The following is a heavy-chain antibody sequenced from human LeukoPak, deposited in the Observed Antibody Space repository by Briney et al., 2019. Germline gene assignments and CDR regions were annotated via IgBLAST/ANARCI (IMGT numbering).Heavy chain of an antibody. V-gene: IGHV4-59*12. CDR1: GDSISNYY. J-gene: IGHJ5*02. CDR2: ISYSGST. CDR3: ARGIYSSNWFDP. D-gene: IGHD5-12*01. Sequence: SETLSLTCTVSGDSISNYYWNWIRQPPGKGLEWIGYISYSGSTNYNPSLKSRVTISVDTSKNQFSLKLSSVTAADTAVYSCARGIYSSNWFDPWGQGTLVTVSS.